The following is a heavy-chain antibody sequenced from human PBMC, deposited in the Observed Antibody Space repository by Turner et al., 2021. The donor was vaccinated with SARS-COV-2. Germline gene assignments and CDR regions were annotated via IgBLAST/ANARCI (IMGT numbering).Heavy chain of an antibody. D-gene: IGHD4-17*01. CDR1: SDSIAGSAYY. V-gene: IGHV4-39*02. CDR3: VRLSLVYGDYAEY. J-gene: IGHJ4*02. Sequence: QLQLQESGPRLVNPSQTLSLTCTVSSDSIAGSAYYWGWIRQSPAKGLEWIGTDDSGGTTYYKPSLKRRITLSVDTYTNHFYLNLYSVTAADTAVYYCVRLSLVYGDYAEYWGQGALVTVSS. CDR2: DDSGGTT.